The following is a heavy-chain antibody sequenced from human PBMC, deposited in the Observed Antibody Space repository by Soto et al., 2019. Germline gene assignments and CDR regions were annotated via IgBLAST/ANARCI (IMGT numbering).Heavy chain of an antibody. J-gene: IGHJ6*03. CDR1: GGSISSNGCGNC. D-gene: IGHD2-2*01. CDR3: AREVVEPAAMGNHYDYRDV. Sequence: QVQLQESGPGLVKASQTLSLTCTVSGGSISSNGCGNCCSGIRQLPGKGLEWIGYIYHSGSTYYNQTLEIRVTRSVDTSKNQFSLRLSSVTAADTAVYSCAREVVEPAAMGNHYDYRDVWGKGTTVTVSS. V-gene: IGHV4-31*03. CDR2: IYHSGST.